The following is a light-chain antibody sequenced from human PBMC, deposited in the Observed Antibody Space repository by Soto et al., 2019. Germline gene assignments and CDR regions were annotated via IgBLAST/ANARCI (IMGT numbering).Light chain of an antibody. V-gene: IGKV3-15*01. CDR3: QQYDKWPTWT. CDR2: GAS. CDR1: QSVSSY. J-gene: IGKJ1*01. Sequence: IVLPQSPATLSFSPGERATLSCRASQSVSSYLAWYQQKPGQAPRLLIYGASTRAPSIPARFSGSGSGTDFTLTISSLQSEDFAVYYCQQYDKWPTWTFGQGTKVDIK.